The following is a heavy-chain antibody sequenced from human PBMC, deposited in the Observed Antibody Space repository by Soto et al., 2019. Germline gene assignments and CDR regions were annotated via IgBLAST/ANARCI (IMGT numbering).Heavy chain of an antibody. J-gene: IGHJ5*02. V-gene: IGHV4-34*01. CDR3: ARGRATDYYKNDAYYYSP. Sequence: SETLSLTCAVYGGSFSDYYWSWIRQPPGQGLEFIGEINLSGSTNYNSSLKSRVTLSVDTSKNQFSLKLRSVTAADTAVYYCARGRATDYYKNDAYYYSPWGQGALVTVSS. D-gene: IGHD3-22*01. CDR2: INLSGST. CDR1: GGSFSDYY.